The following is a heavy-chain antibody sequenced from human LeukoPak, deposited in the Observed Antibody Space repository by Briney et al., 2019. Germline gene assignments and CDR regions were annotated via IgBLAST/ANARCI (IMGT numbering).Heavy chain of an antibody. CDR1: GGSISSYY. V-gene: IGHV4-59*08. CDR2: IYYSGSA. CDR3: ARGDYGDYVFYFDY. J-gene: IGHJ4*02. D-gene: IGHD4-17*01. Sequence: PSETLSLTCTVSGGSISSYYWSWIRQPPGKGLEWIGYIYYSGSANYNPSLKSRVTISVATSKNQFSLKLSSVTAADTAVYYCARGDYGDYVFYFDYWGQGTLVTVSS.